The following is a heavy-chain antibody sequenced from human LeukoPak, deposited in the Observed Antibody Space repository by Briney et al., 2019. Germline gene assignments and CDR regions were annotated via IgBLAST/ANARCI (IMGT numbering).Heavy chain of an antibody. Sequence: GGSLRLSCAASGFTFKTYSMNWVRQAPGKGLEWVSSITPTSSKTHIYYADSVKGRFTISRDNANNSLYLQMNSLRAEDTAVYYCAKGTGQQLLLFDYWGQGTLVTVSS. CDR1: GFTFKTYS. D-gene: IGHD6-13*01. V-gene: IGHV3-21*04. CDR3: AKGTGQQLLLFDY. CDR2: ITPTSSKTHI. J-gene: IGHJ4*02.